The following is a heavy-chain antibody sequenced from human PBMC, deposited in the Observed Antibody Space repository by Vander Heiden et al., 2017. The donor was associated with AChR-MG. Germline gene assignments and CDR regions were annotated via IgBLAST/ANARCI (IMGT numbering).Heavy chain of an antibody. J-gene: IGHJ4*02. CDR2: IKSDGTDI. CDR1: GFRFSTSW. CDR3: ARDSRYNWNHIDC. Sequence: EVQLVESGGGLVQPGGSLRLSCAASGFRFSTSWVHLVRQAPGKGPEWVSRIKSDGTDITYADPVNGRFTTSRDNAKNTLYLQMNGLSAEDTAVYYCARDSRYNWNHIDCWGQGTLVTVSS. D-gene: IGHD1-1*01. V-gene: IGHV3-74*01.